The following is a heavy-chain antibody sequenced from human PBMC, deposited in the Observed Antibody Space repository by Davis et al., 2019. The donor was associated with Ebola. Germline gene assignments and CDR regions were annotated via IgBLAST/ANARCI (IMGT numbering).Heavy chain of an antibody. CDR3: ARATNCDF. J-gene: IGHJ4*02. V-gene: IGHV3-11*05. CDR1: GFTFSDYY. Sequence: GESLKISCAASGFTFSDYYMSWIRQAPGKGLEWVSYISSSSSYTNYADSVKGRFTISRDNAKNSLYLQMDSLRVEDTAVYYCARATNCDFWGQGTLVTVSS. CDR2: ISSSSSYT.